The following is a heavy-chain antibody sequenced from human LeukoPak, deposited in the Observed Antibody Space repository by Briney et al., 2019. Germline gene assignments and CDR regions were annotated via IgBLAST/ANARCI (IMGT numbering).Heavy chain of an antibody. CDR1: GFTFSNHA. CDR3: AKNVVVKRYFDY. D-gene: IGHD2-15*01. V-gene: IGHV3-23*01. J-gene: IGHJ4*02. Sequence: PGGSLRLSCAASGFTFSNHAMSWVRQAPGKGLQWVSVISGSGRTTEYADSVEGRFTISRDNSKNTLPLQMNSLRVEDTAIYYCAKNVVVKRYFDYWGQGTLITVSS. CDR2: ISGSGRTT.